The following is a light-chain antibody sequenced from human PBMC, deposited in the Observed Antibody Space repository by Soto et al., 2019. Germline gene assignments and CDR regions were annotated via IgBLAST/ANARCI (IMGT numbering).Light chain of an antibody. CDR1: SGPTHYI. Sequence: QLVLTQSSSASSSLGSSVKLTCTLTSGPTHYIVAVHQQQPGRAPRYLKSLEDSGSYNRGSRVPDRCSASSSGADRYLTISYLQTDDEADYYCETWDSITRVFGGGTKLTVL. J-gene: IGLJ2*01. CDR2: LEDSGSY. CDR3: ETWDSITRV. V-gene: IGLV4-60*03.